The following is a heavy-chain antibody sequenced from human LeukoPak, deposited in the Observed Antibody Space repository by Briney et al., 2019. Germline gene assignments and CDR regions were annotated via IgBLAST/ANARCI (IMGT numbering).Heavy chain of an antibody. J-gene: IGHJ5*02. Sequence: HPGGSLRLSCAASGFAFSSYWMHWVRQAPGKGLVWVSRINSDGSSTNYADSVKGRFTISRDNAKNTLYLQMNSLRAEDTAVYFCVSGHSSGFAWGQGTLVTVSS. CDR2: INSDGSST. CDR1: GFAFSSYW. CDR3: VSGHSSGFA. V-gene: IGHV3-74*01. D-gene: IGHD6-19*01.